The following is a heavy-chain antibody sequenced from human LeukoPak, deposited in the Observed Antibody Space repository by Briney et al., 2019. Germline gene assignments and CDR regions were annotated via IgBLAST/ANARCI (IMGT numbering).Heavy chain of an antibody. V-gene: IGHV1-2*02. Sequence: SSVKVSCKASGYTFTGYYMHWVRQAPGPGLEGMGWIDPNSGGTNYAQKIQDRVTMTRDTSISTAYMELSRLRSDDTAVYYCARDLRVWINLWLSRFAMDVWGRGTTVTVSS. D-gene: IGHD5-18*01. J-gene: IGHJ6*02. CDR2: IDPNSGGT. CDR3: ARDLRVWINLWLSRFAMDV. CDR1: GYTFTGYY.